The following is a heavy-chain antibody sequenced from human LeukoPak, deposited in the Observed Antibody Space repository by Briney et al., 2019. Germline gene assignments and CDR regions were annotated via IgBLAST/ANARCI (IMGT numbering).Heavy chain of an antibody. CDR3: ATRNGYSSSWLDY. CDR1: GGSFSGYY. CDR2: INHSGST. Sequence: PSETLSLTCAVYGGSFSGYYWSWIRQPPGKGLEWIGEINHSGSTNYSPSLKSRVTISVDTSKNQFSLKLSSVTAADTAVYYCATRNGYSSSWLDYWGQGTLVTVSS. V-gene: IGHV4-34*01. J-gene: IGHJ4*02. D-gene: IGHD6-13*01.